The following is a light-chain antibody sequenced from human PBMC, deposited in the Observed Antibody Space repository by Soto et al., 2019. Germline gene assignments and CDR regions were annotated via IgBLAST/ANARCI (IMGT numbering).Light chain of an antibody. V-gene: IGLV2-14*01. CDR1: SNDVGGYNF. Sequence: QSVLTQPASVSGSPGQSITISCTGTSNDVGGYNFVSWYQQHPGKAPKLMIYEVTHRPLGVSNRFSGSKSGNTASLTISGLQGEDEDDYYCGSYTSITTWVFGGGTKLTVL. J-gene: IGLJ3*02. CDR2: EVT. CDR3: GSYTSITTWV.